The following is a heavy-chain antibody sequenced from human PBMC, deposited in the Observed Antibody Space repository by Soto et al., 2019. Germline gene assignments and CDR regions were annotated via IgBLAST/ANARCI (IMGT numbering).Heavy chain of an antibody. CDR3: ARSTMPNAFDI. J-gene: IGHJ3*02. CDR2: IYYSGST. CDR1: GGSVSSGSYY. V-gene: IGHV4-61*01. D-gene: IGHD2-2*01. Sequence: SETLSPTCTVAGGSVSSGSYYWSWIRQPPGKGLEWIGYIYYSGSTNYNPSLMSRVTISVDTSKNQFSLKLSSVTAADTAVYYCARSTMPNAFDIWGQGTMVTVSS.